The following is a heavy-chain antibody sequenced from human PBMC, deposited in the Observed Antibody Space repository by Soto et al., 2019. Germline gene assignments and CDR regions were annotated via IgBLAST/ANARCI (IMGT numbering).Heavy chain of an antibody. CDR3: ARGGDVVVVTAALDY. CDR2: VNPSGGHT. V-gene: IGHV1-46*01. Sequence: QVQLVQSGAEVKKPGASVKVSCKASGDTFTDYYIHWVRQAPGQGLEWMGTVNPSGGHTTYAQHFLGRMTRTTHTSTSTLSMELTSLTSEDTVVYYCARGGDVVVVTAALDYWGQGTLVTVSS. D-gene: IGHD2-21*02. CDR1: GDTFTDYY. J-gene: IGHJ4*02.